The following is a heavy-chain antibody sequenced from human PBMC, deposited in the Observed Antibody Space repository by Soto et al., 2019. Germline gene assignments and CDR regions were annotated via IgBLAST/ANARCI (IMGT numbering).Heavy chain of an antibody. J-gene: IGHJ5*02. CDR3: ARDGVKFLYKNDFHT. Sequence: QVQLVQAGADVKKPGSSVRVSCKASGGTFSTYAINWVRQAPGHGLEWMGVILPIFNKTHYAQNFQGRVTLNADKSTSTSYMELSSLRSEDTAVYYCARDGVKFLYKNDFHTWGQGTLVTVSS. CDR2: ILPIFNKT. V-gene: IGHV1-69*06. CDR1: GGTFSTYA. D-gene: IGHD1-1*01.